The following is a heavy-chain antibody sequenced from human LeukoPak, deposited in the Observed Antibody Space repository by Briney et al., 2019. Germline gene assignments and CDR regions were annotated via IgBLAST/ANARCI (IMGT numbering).Heavy chain of an antibody. J-gene: IGHJ4*02. D-gene: IGHD5-24*01. V-gene: IGHV4-39*02. Sequence: SETLSLTCTVSGGSISSSSYYWGWIRQPPGKGLEWIGSIYYSGSTYYNPSLKSRVTISVDTSKNQFSLKLSSVTAADTAVYYCARDGYNPSHYFDYWGQGTLVTVSS. CDR1: GGSISSSSYY. CDR2: IYYSGST. CDR3: ARDGYNPSHYFDY.